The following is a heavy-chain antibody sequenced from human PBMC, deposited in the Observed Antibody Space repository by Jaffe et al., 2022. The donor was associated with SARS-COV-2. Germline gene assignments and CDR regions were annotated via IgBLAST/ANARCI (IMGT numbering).Heavy chain of an antibody. V-gene: IGHV3-15*01. J-gene: IGHJ1*01. CDR3: TTDRMVRGEWALGQH. Sequence: EVQLVESGGGLVKPGGSLRLSCAASGFTFSNAWMSWVRQAPGKGLEWVGRIKSKTDGGTTDYAAPVKGRFTISRDDSKNTLYLQMNSLKTEDTAVYYCTTDRMVRGEWALGQHWGQGTLVTVSS. CDR1: GFTFSNAW. CDR2: IKSKTDGGTT. D-gene: IGHD3-10*01.